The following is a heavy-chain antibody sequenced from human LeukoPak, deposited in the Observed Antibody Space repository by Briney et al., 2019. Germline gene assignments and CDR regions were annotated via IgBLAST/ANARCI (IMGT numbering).Heavy chain of an antibody. V-gene: IGHV4-39*01. J-gene: IGHJ3*02. Sequence: SETLSLTCTVSGGSISSSSYYWGWIRQPPGKGLEWIGSIYYSGSTYYNPSLKSRVTISVDTSKNQFSLKLSSVTAADTAVYYCARQGRVAATRARWGAFDIWGQGTMVTVSS. CDR1: GGSISSSSYY. CDR2: IYYSGST. D-gene: IGHD2-15*01. CDR3: ARQGRVAATRARWGAFDI.